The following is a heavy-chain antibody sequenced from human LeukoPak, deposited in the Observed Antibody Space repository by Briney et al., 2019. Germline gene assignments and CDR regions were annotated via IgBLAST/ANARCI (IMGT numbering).Heavy chain of an antibody. CDR3: ASGDYYDSSGGESFDY. V-gene: IGHV4-31*03. D-gene: IGHD3-22*01. CDR1: GGSISSGGYY. CDR2: IYYSGST. J-gene: IGHJ4*02. Sequence: SETLSLTCTVSGGSISSGGYYWSWLRQHPGKGLEWIGYIYYSGSTYYNPSLKSRVTISVDTSKNQFSLKLSSVTAADTAVYYCASGDYYDSSGGESFDYWGQGTLVTVSS.